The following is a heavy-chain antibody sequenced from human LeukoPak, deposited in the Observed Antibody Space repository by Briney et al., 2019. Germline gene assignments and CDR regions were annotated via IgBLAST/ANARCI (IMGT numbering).Heavy chain of an antibody. V-gene: IGHV3-21*01. CDR2: ISSSSRYR. CDR1: GFSLSSYS. Sequence: GGSLRLSCAASGFSLSSYSMNWVRQAPGKGLEWVSSISSSSRYRYYAASVKGRFTISRDNAKNSLYLQMNSLRAEDTAVYYCSGGSDYTEFDYWGQGTLVTVSS. CDR3: SGGSDYTEFDY. D-gene: IGHD1-26*01. J-gene: IGHJ4*02.